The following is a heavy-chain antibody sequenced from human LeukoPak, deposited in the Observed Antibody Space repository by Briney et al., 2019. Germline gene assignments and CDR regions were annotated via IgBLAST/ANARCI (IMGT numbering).Heavy chain of an antibody. J-gene: IGHJ6*02. CDR2: INHSGST. CDR1: GGSFSGYY. V-gene: IGHV4-34*09. D-gene: IGHD3-3*01. CDR3: ARDFWSGYYTNYYYYGMDV. Sequence: KSSETLSLTCAVYGGSFSGYYWSWIRQPPGKGLEWIGEINHSGSTNYNPSLKSRVTISVDTSKNQFSLKLSSVTAADTAVYYCARDFWSGYYTNYYYYGMDVWGQGTTVTVSS.